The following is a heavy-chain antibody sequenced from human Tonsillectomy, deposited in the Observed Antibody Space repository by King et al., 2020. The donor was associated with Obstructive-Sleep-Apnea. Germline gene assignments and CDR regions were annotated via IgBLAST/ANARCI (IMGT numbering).Heavy chain of an antibody. J-gene: IGHJ6*02. CDR3: ARHVVAAADHYYYYYGMDV. V-gene: IGHV6-1*01. D-gene: IGHD6-13*01. Sequence: VQLQQSGPGLVKPSQTLSLTCAISGDSVSSNSAAWNWIRQSPSRGLEWLGRSYYRSKWYYDYAVSVKSRITINPDTSKNQFSLHLNSVTPEDTAVYYCARHVVAAADHYYYYYGMDVWGQGTTVTVSS. CDR2: SYYRSKWYY. CDR1: GDSVSSNSAA.